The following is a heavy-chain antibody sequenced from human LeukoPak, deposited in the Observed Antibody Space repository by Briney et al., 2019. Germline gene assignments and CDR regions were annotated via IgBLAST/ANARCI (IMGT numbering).Heavy chain of an antibody. CDR1: GYTVTELS. Sequence: ASVKVSCKVSGYTVTELSMHWVRQSPGKGLEWMGGFHPEDGETIYAQKFQGRVTMTEDTSTDTAYMELSSLRSEDTAVYYCARESGYGSGSSSDYWGQGTLVTVSS. CDR2: FHPEDGET. D-gene: IGHD3-10*01. J-gene: IGHJ4*02. V-gene: IGHV1-24*01. CDR3: ARESGYGSGSSSDY.